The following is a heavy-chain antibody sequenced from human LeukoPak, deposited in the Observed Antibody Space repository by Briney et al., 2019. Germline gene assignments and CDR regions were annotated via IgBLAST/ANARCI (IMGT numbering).Heavy chain of an antibody. CDR3: ARGRRGPDY. J-gene: IGHJ4*02. Sequence: SETLSLTCAVYGGSFSGYYWSWIRQPPGKGLEWIGEISHSGSTNYNPSLKSRVTISVDTSKNQFSLKLSSVTAADTAVYYCARGRRGPDYWGQGTLVTVSS. V-gene: IGHV4-34*01. D-gene: IGHD3-10*01. CDR1: GGSFSGYY. CDR2: ISHSGST.